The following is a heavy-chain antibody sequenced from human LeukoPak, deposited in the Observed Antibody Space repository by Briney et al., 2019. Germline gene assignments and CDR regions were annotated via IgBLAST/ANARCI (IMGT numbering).Heavy chain of an antibody. V-gene: IGHV4-59*12. CDR2: IYYSGST. CDR3: ARSWYNWNDLDY. D-gene: IGHD1-1*01. CDR1: GGSISSYY. J-gene: IGHJ4*02. Sequence: SETLSLTCTVSGGSISSYYWSWIRQPPGKGLEWIGYIYYSGSTNYNPSLKSRVTISVDTSKNQFSLQLNSVTPEDTAVYYCARSWYNWNDLDYWGQGTLVTVSS.